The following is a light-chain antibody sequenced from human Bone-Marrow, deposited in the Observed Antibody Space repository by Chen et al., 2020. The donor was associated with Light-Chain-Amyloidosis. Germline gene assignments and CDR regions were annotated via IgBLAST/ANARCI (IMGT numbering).Light chain of an antibody. Sequence: VVPQPSSVSVAPGQTATIACGGNNIGSTSVHWYQQTPGQAPLLVVYDDSDRPSGIPERLSGSNSGNTATLTISRVEAGDEADYYCQVWERSSDRPVFGGGTKLTVL. J-gene: IGLJ3*02. CDR3: QVWERSSDRPV. CDR2: DDS. CDR1: NIGSTS. V-gene: IGLV3-21*02.